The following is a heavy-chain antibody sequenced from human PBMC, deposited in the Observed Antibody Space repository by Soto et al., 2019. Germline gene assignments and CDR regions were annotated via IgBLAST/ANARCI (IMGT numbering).Heavy chain of an antibody. CDR2: IYHSVST. J-gene: IGHJ4*02. CDR3: ARGRYCSGGSCYPDFDY. Sequence: QVQLQESGPGLVKPSGTLSLTCAVSSGSISSSNWWSWVRQPPGKGLEWIGEIYHSVSTNYNPSLKSRVTISVDKAKNQFSLKLSSVTAADTAVYYCARGRYCSGGSCYPDFDYWGQGTLVTVSS. CDR1: SGSISSSNW. V-gene: IGHV4-4*02. D-gene: IGHD2-15*01.